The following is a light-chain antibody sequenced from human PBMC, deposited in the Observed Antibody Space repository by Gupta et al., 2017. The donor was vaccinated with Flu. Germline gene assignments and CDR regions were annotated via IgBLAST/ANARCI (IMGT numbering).Light chain of an antibody. J-gene: IGLJ1*01. CDR1: NSNIGSYA. Sequence: QSVLTQPPSASGTPGQRVTISCSGSNSNIGSYAVNWYQQLPGRAPKLLIYNNNQRPSGVPDRFSGSKSGTSASLAISGLQSEDEADYYCAAWDDNLYVFGTGTKVTVL. CDR3: AAWDDNLYV. CDR2: NNN. V-gene: IGLV1-44*01.